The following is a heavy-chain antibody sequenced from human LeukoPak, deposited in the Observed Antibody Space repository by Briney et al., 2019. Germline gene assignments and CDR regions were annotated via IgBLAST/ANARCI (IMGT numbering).Heavy chain of an antibody. D-gene: IGHD6-13*01. V-gene: IGHV3-74*01. Sequence: GGSLRLSCAASGFTFSNYWMHWVPQAPGKGLVWVSRINIDGSGSKYADSVKGRFTISRDNAKNTLYLQMNSLRAEDTAVYYCARVGSSSSWYVLSYFDYWGQGTPVTVSS. CDR2: INIDGSGS. J-gene: IGHJ4*02. CDR3: ARVGSSSSWYVLSYFDY. CDR1: GFTFSNYW.